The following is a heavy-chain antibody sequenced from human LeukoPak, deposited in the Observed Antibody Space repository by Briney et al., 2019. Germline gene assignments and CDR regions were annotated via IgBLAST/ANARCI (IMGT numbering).Heavy chain of an antibody. CDR1: GGSISSYY. J-gene: IGHJ4*02. CDR3: ARVGYDSSGYYYALFDD. D-gene: IGHD3-22*01. CDR2: IYYSGST. Sequence: PSETLPLTCTVSGGSISSYYWSWIRQPPGKGLEWIGYIYYSGSTYYNPSLKSRVIISVDTSKNQFSLKLSSVTAADTAVYYCARVGYDSSGYYYALFDDWGQGTLVTVSS. V-gene: IGHV4-59*12.